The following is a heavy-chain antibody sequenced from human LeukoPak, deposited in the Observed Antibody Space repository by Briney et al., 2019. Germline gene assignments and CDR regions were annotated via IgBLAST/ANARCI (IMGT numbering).Heavy chain of an antibody. D-gene: IGHD3-10*01. Sequence: ASVKVSCKASGYTFTSYYMHWVRQAPGQGLEWMGIINPSGGSTSYAQKFQGRVTMTRDMSTSTVYMELSSLRSEDTAVYYCARGMLGLWFGELGTNSGYYYMDVWGKGTTVTVSS. J-gene: IGHJ6*03. V-gene: IGHV1-46*01. CDR3: ARGMLGLWFGELGTNSGYYYMDV. CDR2: INPSGGST. CDR1: GYTFTSYY.